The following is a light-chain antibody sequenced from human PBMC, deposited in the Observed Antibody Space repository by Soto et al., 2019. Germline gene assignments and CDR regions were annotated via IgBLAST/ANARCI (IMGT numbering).Light chain of an antibody. J-gene: IGKJ1*01. CDR3: QQRSSTST. Sequence: EIVLTQSPDTLSLSPGERATLSCRASQSVSSYLAWYQQKPGQAPRLLIYDASNRATGIPARFSGSGSGTDCTLTISSLEPDDFAVYYCQQRSSTSTFGQGTKGEIK. CDR2: DAS. CDR1: QSVSSY. V-gene: IGKV3-11*01.